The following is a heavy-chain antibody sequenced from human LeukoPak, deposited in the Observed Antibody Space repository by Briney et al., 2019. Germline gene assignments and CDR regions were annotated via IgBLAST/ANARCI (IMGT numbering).Heavy chain of an antibody. CDR3: ADVDTAMALGY. CDR2: IIPILGIA. CDR1: GGTFSSYA. J-gene: IGHJ4*02. V-gene: IGHV1-69*04. D-gene: IGHD5-18*01. Sequence: ASVKVSCKASGGTFSSYAISWVRQAPGQGLEWMGRIIPILGIANYAQKFQGRVTITADKSTSTAYMELSSLRSEDTAVYYCADVDTAMALGYWGQGTLVTVSS.